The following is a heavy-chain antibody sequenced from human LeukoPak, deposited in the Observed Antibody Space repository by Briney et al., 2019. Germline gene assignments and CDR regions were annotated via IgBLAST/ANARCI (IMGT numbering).Heavy chain of an antibody. D-gene: IGHD4-17*01. CDR1: GFPFSSYA. Sequence: GGSLRLSCAASGFPFSSYAMSWVRQAPGKGLECFSTISGSGDNTYYADSVKGRFTISRDNSRNTLFLQMNSLRADDAAVYYCAKDRARYGNYAYCFDCWGQGNLVTVSS. CDR2: ISGSGDNT. CDR3: AKDRARYGNYAYCFDC. V-gene: IGHV3-23*01. J-gene: IGHJ4*02.